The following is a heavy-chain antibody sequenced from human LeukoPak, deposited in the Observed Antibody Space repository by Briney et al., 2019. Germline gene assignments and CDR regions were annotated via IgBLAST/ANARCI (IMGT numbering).Heavy chain of an antibody. Sequence: SETLSLTCTVSGGSISTTSYFWGWIRQPPGKGLEWIGSIYYSGSTYYNPSLKSRVTISVDTSKNQFSLKLSSVTAADTAVYYCARDGFSGYYSVLETEAPYHFDYWGQGTLVTVSS. J-gene: IGHJ4*02. CDR1: GGSISTTSYF. V-gene: IGHV4-39*07. D-gene: IGHD3-22*01. CDR3: ARDGFSGYYSVLETEAPYHFDY. CDR2: IYYSGST.